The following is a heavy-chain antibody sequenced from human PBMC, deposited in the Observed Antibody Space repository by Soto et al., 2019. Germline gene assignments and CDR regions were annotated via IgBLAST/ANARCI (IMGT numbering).Heavy chain of an antibody. V-gene: IGHV2-70*01. J-gene: IGHJ6*02. CDR1: GFSLSTSGMC. CDR3: ARTTYYYGSGSYLYGMDV. D-gene: IGHD3-10*01. Sequence: SGPTLVNPTQTLTLTCTFSGFSLSTSGMCVSWIRQPPGKALEWLALIDWDDDKYNNTTLKTRLTIYKNTYKNKVNITMTNMYPVDTATYYCARTTYYYGSGSYLYGMDVWGQGTTVTVSS. CDR2: IDWDDDK.